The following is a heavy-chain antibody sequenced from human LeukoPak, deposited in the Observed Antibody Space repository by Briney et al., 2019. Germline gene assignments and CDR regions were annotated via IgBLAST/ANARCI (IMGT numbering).Heavy chain of an antibody. CDR1: GGTFSSYA. CDR2: IIPIFGTA. J-gene: IGHJ5*02. Sequence: ASVKVSCKASGGTFSSYAISWVRQAPGQGLEWMGGIIPIFGTANYAQKFQGRVTITADESTSTAYMELSSLRSEDTAVYYCARDGRYYYDSSGYYYHWFDPWGQGTLVTVSS. V-gene: IGHV1-69*13. D-gene: IGHD3-22*01. CDR3: ARDGRYYYDSSGYYYHWFDP.